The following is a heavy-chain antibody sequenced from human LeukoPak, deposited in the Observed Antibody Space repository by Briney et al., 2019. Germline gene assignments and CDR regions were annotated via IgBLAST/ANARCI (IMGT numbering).Heavy chain of an antibody. V-gene: IGHV3-23*01. CDR2: ISGSGGST. Sequence: GGSLRLSCAASGFTFSSYAMSWVRQAPGEGLEWVSSISGSGGSTYDADSVKGRFTISRDHSKNTLYLQMNTLRAEDTAVYYCAKLGVTSSDLGWFDPWGHGTLVTVSS. J-gene: IGHJ5*02. CDR1: GFTFSSYA. CDR3: AKLGVTSSDLGWFDP. D-gene: IGHD3-3*01.